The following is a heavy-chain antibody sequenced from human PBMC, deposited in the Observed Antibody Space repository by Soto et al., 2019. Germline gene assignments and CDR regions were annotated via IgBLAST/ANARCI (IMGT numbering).Heavy chain of an antibody. J-gene: IGHJ4*02. CDR3: ARRYCTATDCPGIGFDY. CDR2: FGRVGDR. V-gene: IGHV3-13*01. CDR1: GFTFSSHD. D-gene: IGHD2-8*02. Sequence: PVGSLGLSCVACGFTFSSHDMHWVRQAAGKGLEWVSGFGRVGDRYYLDSVKGRFTVSREDAKNSLFLQMNSLGVGDTAVYYCARRYCTATDCPGIGFDYWGQGTLVTVSS.